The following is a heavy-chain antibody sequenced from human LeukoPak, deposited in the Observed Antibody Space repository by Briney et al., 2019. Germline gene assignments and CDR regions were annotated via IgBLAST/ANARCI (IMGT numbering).Heavy chain of an antibody. J-gene: IGHJ4*02. D-gene: IGHD5-12*01. CDR2: IYTSGST. V-gene: IGHV4-4*09. CDR1: GGSISSYY. Sequence: SETLSLTCTVSGGSISSYYWSWIRQPPGKGLEWIGYIYTSGSTNYNPSLKSRVTISVDTSKNQFSLKLSSVTAADTAVYYCARANSGYEYYFDYWGQGTPVTVSS. CDR3: ARANSGYEYYFDY.